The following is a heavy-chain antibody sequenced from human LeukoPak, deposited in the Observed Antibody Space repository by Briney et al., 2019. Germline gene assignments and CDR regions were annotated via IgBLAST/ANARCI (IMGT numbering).Heavy chain of an antibody. CDR2: INQSGST. CDR1: GVSFSSDY. CDR3: ASGLPHYGSRTQTLDY. Sequence: KTSETLSLTCAAYGVSFSSDYWSWIRHPPGKGLEWIGEINQSGSTNYNPPRKSRVPISVDTPKNQFSLKLTSVAAGNPAVFYLASGLPHYGSRTQTLDYWGQATLVTVYS. V-gene: IGHV4-34*01. J-gene: IGHJ4*02. D-gene: IGHD3-10*01.